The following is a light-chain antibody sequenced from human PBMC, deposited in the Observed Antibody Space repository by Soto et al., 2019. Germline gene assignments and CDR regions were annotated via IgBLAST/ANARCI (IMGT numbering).Light chain of an antibody. J-gene: IGLJ2*01. CDR2: GVT. Sequence: QSALTQPASVYGSHGQSITISCIGTSRDVGAYYYVSWYQQHPGKAPKHLIYGVTDRPSGVSNRFTVSRSDKTASLTISGLQDDDEDDYYCSSDTSSSTWIFGGGTTLTVL. V-gene: IGLV2-14*01. CDR3: SSDTSSSTWI. CDR1: SRDVGAYYY.